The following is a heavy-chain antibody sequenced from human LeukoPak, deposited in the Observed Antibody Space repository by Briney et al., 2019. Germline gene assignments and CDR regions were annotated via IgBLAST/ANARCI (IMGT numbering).Heavy chain of an antibody. J-gene: IGHJ4*02. CDR2: INHSGNT. D-gene: IGHD3-3*01. CDR3: ARTTFWYGSDS. Sequence: SETLSLTCGVSNGSFSGYYWTWVRQSPGKGLEWIGDINHSGNTNYHPSLKSRVAISIDTSEKTFSLEMSSVTAADTAVYYCARTTFWYGSDSWGRGILVTVSS. V-gene: IGHV4-34*01. CDR1: NGSFSGYY.